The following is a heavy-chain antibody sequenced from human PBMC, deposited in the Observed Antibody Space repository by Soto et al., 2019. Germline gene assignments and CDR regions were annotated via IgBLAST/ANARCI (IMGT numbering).Heavy chain of an antibody. V-gene: IGHV3-74*01. J-gene: IGHJ3*02. CDR1: GFTFSSYW. CDR2: INSDGSST. CDR3: AKEGGDYDSCGYAFDI. Sequence: GGSLRLSCAASGFTFSSYWMHWVRQAPGKGLVWVSRINSDGSSTSYADSVKGRFTISRDNAKNTLYLQMNSLRAEDTAVYYCAKEGGDYDSCGYAFDIWGQGTMVTVSS. D-gene: IGHD3-22*01.